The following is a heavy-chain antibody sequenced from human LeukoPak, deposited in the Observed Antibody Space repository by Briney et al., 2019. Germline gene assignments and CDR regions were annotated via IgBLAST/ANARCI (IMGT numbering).Heavy chain of an antibody. CDR3: TRIFYYGTRGYYPDF. CDR1: GFTFSDHH. D-gene: IGHD3-22*01. Sequence: PGGSLRLSCAASGFTFSDHHMDWVRQAPGKGLEWIGRSKNKDYAYSTVYAASVKGRFTFSRDDPENSLYLQMNSLTTEDTAVYYCTRIFYYGTRGYYPDFGGQGTLVTVSS. J-gene: IGHJ4*02. V-gene: IGHV3-72*01. CDR2: SKNKDYAYST.